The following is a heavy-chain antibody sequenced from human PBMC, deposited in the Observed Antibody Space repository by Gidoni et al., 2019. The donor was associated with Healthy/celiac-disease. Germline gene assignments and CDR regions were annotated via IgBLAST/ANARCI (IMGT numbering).Heavy chain of an antibody. J-gene: IGHJ4*02. D-gene: IGHD3-10*01. CDR3: ARGYYGSGSYYPLPSYFDY. Sequence: EVQLVESGGGLVPPGGSLRLSCAASGFTFSSYSLNWVRQAPGKGLEWVSDISSTISRDNAKNSLYLQMNSLRDEDTAVYYCARGYYGSGSYYPLPSYFDYWGQGTLVTVSS. CDR2: ISS. V-gene: IGHV3-48*02. CDR1: GFTFSSYS.